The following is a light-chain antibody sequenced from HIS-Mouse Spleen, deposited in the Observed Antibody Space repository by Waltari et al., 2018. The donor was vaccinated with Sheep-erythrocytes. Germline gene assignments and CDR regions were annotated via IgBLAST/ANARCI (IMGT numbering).Light chain of an antibody. CDR2: KAS. Sequence: DIQMTESPSTLSAAVGDRVTITCRARQSISSWLAWYQQKPGKAAELLIYKASSLESGVPSRFSASGSGTEFTPSFSSLQPDDFATSHSQQYNSHPITFRGAAKVE. CDR1: QSISSW. CDR3: QQYNSHPIT. J-gene: IGKJ4*01. V-gene: IGKV1-5*03.